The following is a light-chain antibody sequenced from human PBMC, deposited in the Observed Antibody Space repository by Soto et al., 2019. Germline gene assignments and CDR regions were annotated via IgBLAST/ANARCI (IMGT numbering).Light chain of an antibody. J-gene: IGKJ3*01. CDR1: QSISSN. CDR3: QQYSSSLL. Sequence: IVLTQSPATVSVSPLEIATLSCMASQSISSNLAWYQQKPGQAPRLLIYGASSRATGIPDRFSGSGSGTDFTLTISRLETEDFAVYYCQQYSSSLLFGPGTKVDIK. CDR2: GAS. V-gene: IGKV3-20*01.